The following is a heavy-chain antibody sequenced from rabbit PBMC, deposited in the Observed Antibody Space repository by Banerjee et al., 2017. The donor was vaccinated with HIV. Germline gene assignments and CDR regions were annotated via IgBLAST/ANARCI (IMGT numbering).Heavy chain of an antibody. D-gene: IGHD4-1*01. Sequence: QEQLEESGGDLVKPEGSLTLTCTASAFSFSNKYVMCWVRQAPGKGLEWIACINTSSGNTVYASWAKGRVTISRSTSLNTVDLKMTSLTAADTATYFCARDLAGVIGWNFGLWGQGTLVTVS. CDR1: AFSFSNKYV. J-gene: IGHJ4*01. CDR3: ARDLAGVIGWNFGL. CDR2: INTSSGNT. V-gene: IGHV1S43*01.